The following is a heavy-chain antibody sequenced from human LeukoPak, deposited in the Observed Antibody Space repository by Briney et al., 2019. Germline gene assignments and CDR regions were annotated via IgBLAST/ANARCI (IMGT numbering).Heavy chain of an antibody. V-gene: IGHV3-9*01. CDR2: ISWNGATV. CDR3: ARGGGLTDYLDY. J-gene: IGHJ4*02. Sequence: PGRSLRLSCAASGFTFDDYAMHWVRQAPGKGLEWVSGISWNGATVDYADSVKGRFTISRDNTKNSLYLQMNSLRPGDTAFYYCARGGGLTDYLDYWGQGARVTVSS. CDR1: GFTFDDYA. D-gene: IGHD2-15*01.